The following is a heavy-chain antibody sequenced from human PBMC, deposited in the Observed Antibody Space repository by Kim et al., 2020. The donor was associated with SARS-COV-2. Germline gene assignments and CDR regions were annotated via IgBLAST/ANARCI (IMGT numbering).Heavy chain of an antibody. D-gene: IGHD3-10*01. CDR2: IIPILGIA. V-gene: IGHV1-69*04. CDR3: ARYSGSDTYYYYGMDV. CDR1: GGTFSSYA. J-gene: IGHJ6*02. Sequence: SVKVSCKASGGTFSSYAISWVRQAPGQGLEWMGRIIPILGIANYAQKFQGRVTITADKSTSTAYMELSSLRSEDTAVYYCARYSGSDTYYYYGMDVWGQGTTVTVSS.